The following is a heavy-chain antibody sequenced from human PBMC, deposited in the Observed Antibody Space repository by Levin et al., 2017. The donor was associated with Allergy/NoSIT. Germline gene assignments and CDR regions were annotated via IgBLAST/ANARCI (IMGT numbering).Heavy chain of an antibody. CDR2: IKQDGSEK. D-gene: IGHD5-18*01. CDR3: AREERYSYGSVIGY. V-gene: IGHV3-7*01. J-gene: IGHJ4*02. CDR1: GFTFSSYW. Sequence: GESLKISCAASGFTFSSYWMSWVRQAPGKGLEWVANIKQDGSEKYYVDSVKGRFTISRDNAKNSLYLQMNSLRAEDTAVYYCAREERYSYGSVIGYWGQGTLVTVSS.